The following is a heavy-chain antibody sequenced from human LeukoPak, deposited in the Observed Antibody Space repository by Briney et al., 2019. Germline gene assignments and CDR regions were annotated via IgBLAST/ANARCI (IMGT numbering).Heavy chain of an antibody. CDR3: ARVATVGVVPAAILSSKRSNWFDP. J-gene: IGHJ5*02. V-gene: IGHV1-18*01. D-gene: IGHD2-2*02. CDR1: GYTFTSYG. CDR2: ISAYNGNT. Sequence: ASVKVSCKASGYTFTSYGISWVRQAPGQGLEWMGWISAYNGNTNYAQKLRGRVTMTTDTSTSTAYMELRSLRSDDTAVYYCARVATVGVVPAAILSSKRSNWFDPWGQGTLVTVSS.